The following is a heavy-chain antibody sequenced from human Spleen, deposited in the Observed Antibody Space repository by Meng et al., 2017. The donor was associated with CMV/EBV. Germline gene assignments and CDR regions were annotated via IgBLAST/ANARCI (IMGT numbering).Heavy chain of an antibody. V-gene: IGHV3-11*04. J-gene: IGHJ4*02. Sequence: GESLKISCAASGFIFSDYYMTWIRQAPGKGLEWVSYISTSGRTIYYADSVKGRFIISRDNAKNSVYLQMNSLRVEDTAMYFCARDRVDISNRPFDYWGQGTLVTVSS. D-gene: IGHD5-12*01. CDR1: GFIFSDYY. CDR2: ISTSGRTI. CDR3: ARDRVDISNRPFDY.